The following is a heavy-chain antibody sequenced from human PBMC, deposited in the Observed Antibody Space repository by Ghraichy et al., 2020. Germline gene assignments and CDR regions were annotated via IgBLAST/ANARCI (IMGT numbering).Heavy chain of an antibody. CDR2: IYYSGSS. V-gene: IGHV4-30-4*01. J-gene: IGHJ3*02. D-gene: IGHD2-15*01. CDR1: GGSISSDDYY. CDR3: ARISYCSGRSCHTFDI. Sequence: SETLSLTCTVSGGSISSDDYYWSWIRQPPGKGLEWIGYIYYSGSSHYNPSLKSRVTLSVDTSKNQFSLNLSSVTAADTSVYYCARISYCSGRSCHTFDIWGQGNMATVSS.